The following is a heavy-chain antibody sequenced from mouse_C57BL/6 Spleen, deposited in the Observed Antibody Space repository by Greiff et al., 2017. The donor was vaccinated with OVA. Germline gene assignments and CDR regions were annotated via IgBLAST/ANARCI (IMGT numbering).Heavy chain of an antibody. Sequence: QVQLQQPGAELVKPGASVKMSCKASGYTFTSYWITWVKQRPGQGLEWIGDIYPGSGSTNYNEKFKSKATLTVDTSSSTAYMQLSSLTSEDSAVYYCARRGNYYGSSYFDDWGQGTTLTVSS. CDR3: ARRGNYYGSSYFDD. CDR2: IYPGSGST. D-gene: IGHD1-1*01. J-gene: IGHJ2*01. CDR1: GYTFTSYW. V-gene: IGHV1-55*01.